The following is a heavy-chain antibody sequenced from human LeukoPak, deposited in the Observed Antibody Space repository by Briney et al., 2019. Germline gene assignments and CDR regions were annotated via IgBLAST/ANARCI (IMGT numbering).Heavy chain of an antibody. V-gene: IGHV1-2*06. Sequence: ASVKVSCKASGGTFSSYAISWVRQAPGQGLEWMGRFNPKSGDIKYAQKFEDRVTMTGDTSTDTAYMELRRLNYDDTAVYFCAREGRFGQSDFEYWGQGSLVTVSS. CDR3: AREGRFGQSDFEY. D-gene: IGHD3-16*01. CDR2: FNPKSGDI. CDR1: GGTFSSYA. J-gene: IGHJ4*02.